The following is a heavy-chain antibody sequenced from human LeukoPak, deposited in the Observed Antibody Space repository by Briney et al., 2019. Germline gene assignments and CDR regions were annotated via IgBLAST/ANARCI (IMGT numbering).Heavy chain of an antibody. D-gene: IGHD6-19*01. CDR2: INPNSGGT. Sequence: ASVTVSCTASGYTFTGYYMHWVRQAPGQGREWMGWINPNSGGTNYAQKFQGRVTMTRDTSISTAYMELSRLRSDDTAVYYCARVLTGPVAGDYRGQGTLVTVSS. CDR3: ARVLTGPVAGDY. V-gene: IGHV1-2*02. J-gene: IGHJ4*02. CDR1: GYTFTGYY.